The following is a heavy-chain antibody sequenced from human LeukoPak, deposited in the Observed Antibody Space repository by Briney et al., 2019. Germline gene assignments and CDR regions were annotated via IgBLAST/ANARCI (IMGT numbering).Heavy chain of an antibody. J-gene: IGHJ4*02. CDR3: ARDGDLTPAVPFDY. CDR2: ISSSGSTI. D-gene: IGHD6-25*01. Sequence: GGSLRLSCAASGLTFSTYEMNWVRQAPGKGLEWVSYISSSGSTIYYADSVKGRFTISRDNAKNSLYLQMNSLRAEDTAIYYCARDGDLTPAVPFDYWGQGTLVTVSS. V-gene: IGHV3-48*03. CDR1: GLTFSTYE.